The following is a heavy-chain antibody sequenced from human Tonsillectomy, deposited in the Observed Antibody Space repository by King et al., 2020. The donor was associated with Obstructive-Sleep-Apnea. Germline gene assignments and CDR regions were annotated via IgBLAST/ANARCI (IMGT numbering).Heavy chain of an antibody. CDR1: GYTFTDYY. CDR3: ARVRAVAGGGYFDY. D-gene: IGHD6-19*01. J-gene: IGHJ4*02. V-gene: IGHV1-2*02. CDR2: INPDSGGT. Sequence: QLVQSGAEVKKPGASVKVSCKASGYTFTDYYMHWVRQAPGQSLEWLGWINPDSGGTNYAQKFQGRVTMTRDTSITTVYMELSSLRSDDTALYYCARVRAVAGGGYFDYWGQGTLVTVSS.